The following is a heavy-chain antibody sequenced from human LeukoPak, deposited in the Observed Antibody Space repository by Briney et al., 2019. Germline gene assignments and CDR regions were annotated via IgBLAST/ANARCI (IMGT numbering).Heavy chain of an antibody. D-gene: IGHD6-19*01. CDR1: GGTFSSYA. J-gene: IGHJ4*02. Sequence: VASVKVSCKASGGTFSSYAISWVRQAPGQGLEWMGGIIPIFGTANYAQKFQGRVTITADESTSTAYMELSSLRSEDTAVYYCAKRGIAVADMIDYWGQGTLVTVSS. CDR3: AKRGIAVADMIDY. CDR2: IIPIFGTA. V-gene: IGHV1-69*13.